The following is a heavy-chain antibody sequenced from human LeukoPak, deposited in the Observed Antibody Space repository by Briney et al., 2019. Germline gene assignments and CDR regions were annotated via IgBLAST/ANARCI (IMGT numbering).Heavy chain of an antibody. Sequence: ASVKVSCKASGYTFTSYDINWVRQATGQGLEWMGWMNPNSGNTGYAQKFQGRVTMTRNTSISTAYMELSSLRSEDTAVYYCARGGWSTTGTTWSDDWGQGTLVTVSS. D-gene: IGHD1-1*01. CDR1: GYTFTSYD. CDR3: ARGGWSTTGTTWSDD. J-gene: IGHJ4*02. V-gene: IGHV1-8*01. CDR2: MNPNSGNT.